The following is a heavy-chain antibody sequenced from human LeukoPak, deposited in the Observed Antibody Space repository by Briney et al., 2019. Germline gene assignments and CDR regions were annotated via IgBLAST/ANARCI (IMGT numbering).Heavy chain of an antibody. CDR1: GGSISSSSYY. D-gene: IGHD3-16*01. V-gene: IGHV4-39*01. CDR3: ARRGHSFVFDY. CDR2: IYYSGCT. J-gene: IGHJ4*02. Sequence: PSETLSLTCTVSGGSISSSSYYWGWIRQPPGKGLEWIGSIYYSGCTYYNPTLKSRVTISVDTSKNQFSLKLSSVTAADTAVYYCARRGHSFVFDYWGQGTLVTVSS.